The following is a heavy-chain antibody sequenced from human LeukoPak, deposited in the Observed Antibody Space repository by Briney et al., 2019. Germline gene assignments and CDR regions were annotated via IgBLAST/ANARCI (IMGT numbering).Heavy chain of an antibody. J-gene: IGHJ5*02. Sequence: GGSLRLSCAASGFTFSSYAMSWVRQAPGKGLEWVSAISGSGGSRYSADSVKGRFTISRDDAKNSLYLQMNSLRAEDTAIYYCAKVPRQHDNWFDPWGQGTLVTVSS. V-gene: IGHV3-23*01. CDR1: GFTFSSYA. CDR2: ISGSGGSR. CDR3: AKVPRQHDNWFDP. D-gene: IGHD2-2*01.